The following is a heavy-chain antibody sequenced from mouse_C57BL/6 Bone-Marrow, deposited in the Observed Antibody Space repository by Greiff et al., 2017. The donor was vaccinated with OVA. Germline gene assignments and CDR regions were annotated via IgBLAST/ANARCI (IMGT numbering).Heavy chain of an antibody. CDR1: GYTFTDYE. V-gene: IGHV1-15*01. D-gene: IGHD1-1*01. J-gene: IGHJ2*01. Sequence: VQLQQSGAELVRPGASVTLSCTASGYTFTDYEMHWVKQTPVHGLEWIGAIDPETGGTAYNQKFKGKAILTADKSSSTAYMELRSLTSEDSAVYYCTRWYYGSDYWGQGTTLTVSS. CDR3: TRWYYGSDY. CDR2: IDPETGGT.